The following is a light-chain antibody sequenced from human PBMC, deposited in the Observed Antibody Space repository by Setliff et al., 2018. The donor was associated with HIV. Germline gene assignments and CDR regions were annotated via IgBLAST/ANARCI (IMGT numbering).Light chain of an antibody. J-gene: IGKJ1*01. CDR3: QQYGSSRT. Sequence: PGTLSLSPGERATLSCRASQSVSSSYLAWYQQKPGQAPRLLIYGASSRATGIPDRFSGSGSGTDFTLTISRLEPEDFAVYYCQQYGSSRTFGQGTKVDIK. CDR1: QSVSSSY. V-gene: IGKV3-20*01. CDR2: GAS.